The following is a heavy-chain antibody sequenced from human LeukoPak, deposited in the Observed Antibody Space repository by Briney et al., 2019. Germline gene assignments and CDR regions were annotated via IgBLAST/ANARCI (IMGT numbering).Heavy chain of an antibody. Sequence: PSETLSLTCTVSGGSISSSSYYWGWIRQPPGKGLEWIGSIYYSGSTYYNPSLKSRVTISVDTSKNQFSLKLSSVTAADTAVYYCARARAVEMATVNAFDIWGQGTMVTVSS. CDR2: IYYSGST. J-gene: IGHJ3*02. CDR3: ARARAVEMATVNAFDI. CDR1: GGSISSSSYY. V-gene: IGHV4-39*07. D-gene: IGHD5-24*01.